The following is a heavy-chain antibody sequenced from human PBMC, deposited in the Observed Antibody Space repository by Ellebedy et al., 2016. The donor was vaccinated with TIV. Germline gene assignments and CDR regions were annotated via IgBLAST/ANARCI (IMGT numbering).Heavy chain of an antibody. D-gene: IGHD6-13*01. J-gene: IGHJ5*02. CDR3: AKAPPQSSSSWYDNWFDP. V-gene: IGHV5-10-1*01. Sequence: GESLKISCKGSGYSFTSYWISWVRQMPGKGLEWMGRIDPSDSYTNYSPSFQGHVTISADKSISTAYLQWSSLKASDTAVYYCAKAPPQSSSSWYDNWFDPWGQGTLVTVSS. CDR1: GYSFTSYW. CDR2: IDPSDSYT.